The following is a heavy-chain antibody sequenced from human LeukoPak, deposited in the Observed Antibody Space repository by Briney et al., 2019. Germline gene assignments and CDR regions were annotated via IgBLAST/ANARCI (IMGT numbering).Heavy chain of an antibody. J-gene: IGHJ5*02. V-gene: IGHV1-69*13. D-gene: IGHD3-10*01. CDR2: IIPIFGTA. CDR3: ARVRTIDYYGSGSYYSQYNWFDP. CDR1: GGTFSSYA. Sequence: SVKVSCKASGGTFSSYAISWVRQAPGQGLEWMGGIIPIFGTANYAQKFQGRVTITADESTSTAYMELSSLRSEDTAVYYCARVRTIDYYGSGSYYSQYNWFDPWGQGTLVTVSS.